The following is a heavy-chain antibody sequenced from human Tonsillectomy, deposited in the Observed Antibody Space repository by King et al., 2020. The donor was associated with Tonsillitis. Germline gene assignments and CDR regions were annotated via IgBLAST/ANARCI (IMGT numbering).Heavy chain of an antibody. Sequence: QLVQSGGGVVQPGRSLRLSCAASGFTFSSYGMHWVRQAPGKGLEGVAVISYDGSNKYYADSVKGRFTISRDNSKNTLYLQMNSLRAEDTAVYYCAKDHPEYYYDNSGYYYWGQGTLVTVSS. D-gene: IGHD3-22*01. CDR1: GFTFSSYG. CDR3: AKDHPEYYYDNSGYYY. CDR2: ISYDGSNK. V-gene: IGHV3-30*18. J-gene: IGHJ4*02.